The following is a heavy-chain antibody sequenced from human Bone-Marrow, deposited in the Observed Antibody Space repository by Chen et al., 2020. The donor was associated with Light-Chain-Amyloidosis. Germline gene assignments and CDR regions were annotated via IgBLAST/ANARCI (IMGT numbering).Heavy chain of an antibody. CDR2: INHSGNI. Sequence: QVQLQQWGAGLLKPLETLSLTCAVSGGSFNGFYWTWIRQTPGKGLEWIGDINHSGNINSNPSLRSRVSMSVDTSQSQFSLKLTSVTAADTAVYYCARGAGRYFAIWGQGALVTVSS. V-gene: IGHV4-34*01. CDR1: GGSFNGFY. D-gene: IGHD3-9*01. J-gene: IGHJ4*02. CDR3: ARGAGRYFAI.